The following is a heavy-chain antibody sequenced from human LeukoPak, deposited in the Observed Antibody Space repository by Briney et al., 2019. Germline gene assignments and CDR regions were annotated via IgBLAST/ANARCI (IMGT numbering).Heavy chain of an antibody. CDR1: GYSISSGYY. J-gene: IGHJ4*02. CDR3: ARTGLYGSGSSDY. Sequence: SETLSLTCAVSGYSISSGYYWGRIRQPPGKGLEWIGSIYHSGSTYYNPSLKSRVTISVDTSKNQFSLKLNSVTAADTAVYYCARTGLYGSGSSDYWGQGTLVTVSS. V-gene: IGHV4-38-2*01. CDR2: IYHSGST. D-gene: IGHD3-10*01.